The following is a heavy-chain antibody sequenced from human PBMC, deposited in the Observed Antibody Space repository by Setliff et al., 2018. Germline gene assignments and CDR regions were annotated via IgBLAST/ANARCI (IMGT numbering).Heavy chain of an antibody. J-gene: IGHJ6*03. V-gene: IGHV4-4*07. CDR1: GGSISSYY. CDR2: IYIGGSA. Sequence: SETLSLTCTVSGGSISSYYWSWIRQPAGKGLEWIGHIYIGGSANDNPSLKSRVAMSIDTSKNQFSLKLISVTAADMAVYYCAREQWLDQPGYYYMDVWAKGTTVTVSS. CDR3: AREQWLDQPGYYYMDV. D-gene: IGHD6-19*01.